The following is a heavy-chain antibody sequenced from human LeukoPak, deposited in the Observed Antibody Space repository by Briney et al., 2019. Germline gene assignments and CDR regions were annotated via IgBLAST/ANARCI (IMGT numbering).Heavy chain of an antibody. J-gene: IGHJ6*02. CDR1: GGSISRSSYY. D-gene: IGHD3-10*01. Sequence: SETLSLTCTVSGGSISRSSYYGGWIRQPPGKGLEWIGSIYYSGSTYYNPSLKSRVTISVDTSKNQFSLKLSSVTAADTAVYHCAVYGSRSYYISYYGVDVWGQGTTVTVSS. V-gene: IGHV4-39*01. CDR2: IYYSGST. CDR3: AVYGSRSYYISYYGVDV.